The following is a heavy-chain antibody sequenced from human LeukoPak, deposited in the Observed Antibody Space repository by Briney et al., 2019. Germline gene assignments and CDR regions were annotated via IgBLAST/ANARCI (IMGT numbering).Heavy chain of an antibody. CDR2: INSDGSRT. J-gene: IGHJ4*02. CDR1: GFTFSTYW. V-gene: IGHV3-74*01. CDR3: AREENSFDS. Sequence: PGGSLRLSCAASGFTFSTYWMHWVRQTPGEGLVWVSGINSDGSRTPYADSVKGRFTISRDNAKNTLYLEMNSLRAEDTAVYYCAREENSFDSWGQGNLVTVPS.